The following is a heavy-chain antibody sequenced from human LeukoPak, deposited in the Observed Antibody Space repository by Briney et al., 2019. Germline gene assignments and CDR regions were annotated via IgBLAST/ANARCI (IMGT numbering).Heavy chain of an antibody. Sequence: SETLCLTCAVYGGSFSGYYWSWIRQPPGKGLEWIGEINHSGSTNYNPSLKSRVTISVDTSKNQFSLKLSSVTAADTAVYYCARGGYYGSGSYYPYRYWGQGTLVTVSS. CDR3: ARGGYYGSGSYYPYRY. CDR1: GGSFSGYY. V-gene: IGHV4-34*01. D-gene: IGHD3-10*01. J-gene: IGHJ4*02. CDR2: INHSGST.